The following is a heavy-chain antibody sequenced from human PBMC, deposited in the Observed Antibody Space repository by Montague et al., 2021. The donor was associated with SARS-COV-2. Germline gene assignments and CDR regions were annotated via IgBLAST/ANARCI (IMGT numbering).Heavy chain of an antibody. J-gene: IGHJ3*02. CDR3: ATLGLEVITYAFAI. D-gene: IGHD3-22*01. Sequence: ETTYAQKFQGRVTMTEDRSTDTVYMGLSGLRSDDTAVYYCATLGLEVITYAFAIWGQGTMVSVSS. CDR2: ET. V-gene: IGHV1-24*01.